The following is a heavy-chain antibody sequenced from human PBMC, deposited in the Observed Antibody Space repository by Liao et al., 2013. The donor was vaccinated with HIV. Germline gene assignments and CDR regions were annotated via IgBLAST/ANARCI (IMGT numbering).Heavy chain of an antibody. D-gene: IGHD7-27*01. CDR3: AGGPNWGYFDY. CDR1: GGSISSRSYY. V-gene: IGHV4-39*07. Sequence: QLQLQESGPGLVKPSETLSLTCTVSGGSISSRSYYWGWVRQPPGKGLEWIGTVYDGGSTYYNPSLESRVTISVDTSKNQFSLKLSTVTAADTAVYYCAGGPNWGYFDYWGQGTLVTVSS. J-gene: IGHJ4*02. CDR2: VYDGGST.